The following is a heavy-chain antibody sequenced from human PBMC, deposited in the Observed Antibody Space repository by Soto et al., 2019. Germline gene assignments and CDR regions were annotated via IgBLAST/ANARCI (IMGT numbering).Heavy chain of an antibody. J-gene: IGHJ6*02. CDR3: AKEETVISPDYYYYGMDV. CDR1: GFTFSSYA. V-gene: IGHV3-23*01. Sequence: EVQLLESGGGLVQPGGSLRLSCAASGFTFSSYAMNWVRQAPGKGLEWVSVISGTGGITYHVDSVKGRFTISRDNSKNTLYLQMDSLRAEDTAVYFCAKEETVISPDYYYYGMDVWGQGTTVTVSS. D-gene: IGHD4-4*01. CDR2: ISGTGGIT.